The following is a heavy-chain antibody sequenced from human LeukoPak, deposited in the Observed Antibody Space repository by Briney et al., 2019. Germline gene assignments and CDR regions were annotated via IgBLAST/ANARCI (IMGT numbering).Heavy chain of an antibody. V-gene: IGHV3-7*01. Sequence: GGSLRLSCAASGFTFSSYWMSWVRQAPGKGLEWVANIKQDGSEKYYVDSVKGRFTISRDNSKNTLYLQMNSLRAEDTAVYYCARAKDIVVVVAATPGYWGQGTLVTVSS. CDR1: GFTFSSYW. CDR3: ARAKDIVVVVAATPGY. J-gene: IGHJ4*02. CDR2: IKQDGSEK. D-gene: IGHD2-15*01.